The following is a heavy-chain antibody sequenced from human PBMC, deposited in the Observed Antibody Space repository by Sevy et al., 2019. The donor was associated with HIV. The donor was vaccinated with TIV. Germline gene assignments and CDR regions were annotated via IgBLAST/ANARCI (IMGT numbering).Heavy chain of an antibody. CDR2: ISGNGGST. Sequence: GSLRLSCAASGFTFSSYVISWVRQAPGRGLEWVSGISGNGGSTYYADSVKGRFTISRDNSKNTLYLQMHSLRVEDTAVYYCAHGRGYTSPRVFDFWGQGTLVTVSS. V-gene: IGHV3-23*01. CDR3: AHGRGYTSPRVFDF. D-gene: IGHD5-18*01. J-gene: IGHJ4*02. CDR1: GFTFSSYV.